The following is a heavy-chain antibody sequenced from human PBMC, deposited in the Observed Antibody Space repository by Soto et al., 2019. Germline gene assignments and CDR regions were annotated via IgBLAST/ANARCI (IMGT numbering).Heavy chain of an antibody. D-gene: IGHD2-2*02. Sequence: AASLRPSSKSSGFKFMIYALSRLRQVPGKGLEWVSAISGSGGSTYYADSVKGRFTISRDNSKNTLYLQMNSLRAEDTAVYYCANAGDCSSTSCYNGMDVWGQGT. CDR1: GFKFMIYA. J-gene: IGHJ6*02. CDR2: ISGSGGST. V-gene: IGHV3-23*01. CDR3: ANAGDCSSTSCYNGMDV.